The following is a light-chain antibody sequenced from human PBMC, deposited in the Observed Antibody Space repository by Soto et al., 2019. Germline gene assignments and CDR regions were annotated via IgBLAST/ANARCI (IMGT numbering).Light chain of an antibody. Sequence: QSALTQPASVSGSPGQSITISCTGTSSDVGGYNYVSWYQQHPGKAPKLMIYDVSNRPSGVSSRFSGSKSGNTASLTISGLQAEDEADYYCSSYTGTGEVFCSGTKLTVL. CDR3: SSYTGTGEV. J-gene: IGLJ3*02. CDR1: SSDVGGYNY. V-gene: IGLV2-14*01. CDR2: DVS.